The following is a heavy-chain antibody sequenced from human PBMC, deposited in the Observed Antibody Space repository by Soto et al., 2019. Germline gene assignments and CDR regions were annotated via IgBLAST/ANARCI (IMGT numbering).Heavy chain of an antibody. Sequence: EVQLVESGGGLVQPGGSLRLSCAASGFTFSNYAMNWVRQAPGEGLEWVSSISSSSTYIYYADSIQGRFTISRDNARDSLSLQLNSLRAEDTAVYYCARGYRGVPSQYEVNDAFDIWGQGTVVTVSS. CDR2: ISSSSTYI. D-gene: IGHD3-10*01. J-gene: IGHJ3*02. V-gene: IGHV3-21*01. CDR3: ARGYRGVPSQYEVNDAFDI. CDR1: GFTFSNYA.